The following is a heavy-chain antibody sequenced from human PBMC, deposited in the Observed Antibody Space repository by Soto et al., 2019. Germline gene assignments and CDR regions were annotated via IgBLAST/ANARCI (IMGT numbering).Heavy chain of an antibody. J-gene: IGHJ6*02. V-gene: IGHV3-21*01. CDR1: GFTFSSYS. CDR3: ARPLEPSYSSSWYGDLPYYYYGMDV. CDR2: ISSSSSYI. D-gene: IGHD6-13*01. Sequence: EVQLVESGGGLVKPGGSLRLSCAASGFTFSSYSMNWVRQAPGKGLEWVSSISSSSSYIYYADSVKGRFTISRDNAKNSLYLQMNSLRAEDTAVYYCARPLEPSYSSSWYGDLPYYYYGMDVWGQGTTVTVSS.